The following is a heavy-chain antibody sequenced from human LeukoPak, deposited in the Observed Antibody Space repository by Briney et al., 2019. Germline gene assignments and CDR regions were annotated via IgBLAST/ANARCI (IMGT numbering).Heavy chain of an antibody. J-gene: IGHJ1*01. V-gene: IGHV1-2*06. Sequence: GASVKVSCKASGYTFTGYYVHWVRQAPGQGLEWMGRINPNSGGTNYAQKFQDRVTMTRDTSISTAYMELSRLRSDDTAVYYCARAASHYYDSSGYYRRYFQHWGQGTLVTVSS. CDR1: GYTFTGYY. D-gene: IGHD3-22*01. CDR3: ARAASHYYDSSGYYRRYFQH. CDR2: INPNSGGT.